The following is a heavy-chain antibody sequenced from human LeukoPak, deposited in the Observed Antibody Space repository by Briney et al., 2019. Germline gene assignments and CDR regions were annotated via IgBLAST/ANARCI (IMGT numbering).Heavy chain of an antibody. Sequence: SVKVSCKASGYTFTSYAISWVRQAPGQGLEWMGRIIPIFGTANYAQKFQGRVTITTDESTSTAYMELSSLRSEDTAVYYCARDVYYYDSSGYYYRLDAFDIWGQGTMVTVSS. J-gene: IGHJ3*02. CDR3: ARDVYYYDSSGYYYRLDAFDI. V-gene: IGHV1-69*05. D-gene: IGHD3-22*01. CDR1: GYTFTSYA. CDR2: IIPIFGTA.